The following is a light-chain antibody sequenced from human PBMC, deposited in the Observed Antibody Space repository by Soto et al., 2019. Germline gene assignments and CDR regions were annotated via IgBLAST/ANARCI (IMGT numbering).Light chain of an antibody. CDR3: QQYGSSPPEKT. Sequence: EIVLTQSPGTLSLSAGERATLSCRASQSVSSNYLAWYQQKPGQAPSLLIYGASRRATGIPDRFSGSGSGKDFTLNISRLEPEDFAVYYCQQYGSSPPEKTFGQGTKVEIK. CDR1: QSVSSNY. V-gene: IGKV3-20*01. J-gene: IGKJ1*01. CDR2: GAS.